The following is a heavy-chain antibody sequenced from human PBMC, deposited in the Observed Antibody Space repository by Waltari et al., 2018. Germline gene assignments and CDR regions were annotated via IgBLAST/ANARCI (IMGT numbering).Heavy chain of an antibody. Sequence: EVQLVQSGAEVKKPGESLKISCEGSGYSFTSYWIGWVRQMPGKGLEWMGIIYPGDSDTRYSPSFQVQVTISADKSISTAYLQWSSLKASDTAMYYCARGLVVTRGYDAFDIWGQGTMVTVSS. J-gene: IGHJ3*02. CDR3: ARGLVVTRGYDAFDI. CDR1: GYSFTSYW. D-gene: IGHD2-21*02. CDR2: IYPGDSDT. V-gene: IGHV5-51*01.